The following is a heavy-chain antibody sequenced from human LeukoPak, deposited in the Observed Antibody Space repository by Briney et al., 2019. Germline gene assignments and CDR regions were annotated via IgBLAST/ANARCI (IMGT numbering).Heavy chain of an antibody. J-gene: IGHJ4*02. CDR3: AKGSCSSTTCLKTD. D-gene: IGHD2-2*01. V-gene: IGHV3-30*18. Sequence: GGSLRLSCAASGFTFSSYAMHWVRQTPGKGLEWVAVISYDGIDKYYADSVKGRFTISRDNSKNTLYLQMNSLKSEDTAVYYCAKGSCSSTTCLKTDWGQGAPVTVSS. CDR2: ISYDGIDK. CDR1: GFTFSSYA.